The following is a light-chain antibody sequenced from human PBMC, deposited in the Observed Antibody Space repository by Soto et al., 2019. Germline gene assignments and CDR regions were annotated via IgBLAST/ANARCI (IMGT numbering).Light chain of an antibody. V-gene: IGLV2-14*01. CDR3: SSYTGSSTI. CDR1: SSDVGGYNY. CDR2: EVS. Sequence: QSALTQPASVSGSPGQSITISCTGTSSDVGGYNYVSWYQQHPGTAPKLMIYEVSNRPSGVSNRFSGSKSDNTASLTISGLQAEDEADCYCSSYTGSSTIFGTGTKVTVL. J-gene: IGLJ1*01.